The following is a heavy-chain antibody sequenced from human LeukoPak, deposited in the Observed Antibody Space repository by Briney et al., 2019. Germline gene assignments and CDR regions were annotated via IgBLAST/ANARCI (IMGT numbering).Heavy chain of an antibody. CDR2: INPNSGGT. CDR3: ATRATTGSLYGMDV. Sequence: ASVKVSCKASGYTFTDYSMHWVRQAPGQGLEWMGWINPNSGGTNYAQKFQGWVTMTRDTSISTAYMELSRLRSDDTAVYYCATRATTGSLYGMDVWGQGTTVTVSS. V-gene: IGHV1-2*04. CDR1: GYTFTDYS. D-gene: IGHD3-10*01. J-gene: IGHJ6*02.